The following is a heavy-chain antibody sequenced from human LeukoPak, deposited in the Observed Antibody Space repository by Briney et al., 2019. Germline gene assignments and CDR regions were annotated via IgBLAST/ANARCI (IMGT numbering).Heavy chain of an antibody. CDR3: ATRGIEMATMGVRVGAFDI. Sequence: GASVKVSCKASGGTFSSYAISWVRQAPGQGLEWMGGIIPIFGTANYAQKFQGRVTITADKSTSTAYMELSSLRSEDTAVYYCATRGIEMATMGVRVGAFDIWGQGTMVTVSS. CDR2: IIPIFGTA. J-gene: IGHJ3*02. V-gene: IGHV1-69*06. D-gene: IGHD5-24*01. CDR1: GGTFSSYA.